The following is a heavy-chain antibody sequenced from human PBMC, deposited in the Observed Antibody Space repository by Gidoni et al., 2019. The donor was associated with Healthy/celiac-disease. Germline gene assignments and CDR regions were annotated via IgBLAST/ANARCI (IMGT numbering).Heavy chain of an antibody. CDR2: INPSGGST. D-gene: IGHD3-10*01. CDR3: ARDRGVAGLFDY. V-gene: IGHV1-46*03. CDR1: GYTFTSYY. Sequence: QVQLVQSGAEVKKPGASVKVSCEASGYTFTSYYMHWVRQAPGQGLEWMGIINPSGGSTSYAQKFQGRVTMTRDTSTSTVYMELSSLRSEDTAVYYCARDRGVAGLFDYWGQGTLVTVSS. J-gene: IGHJ4*02.